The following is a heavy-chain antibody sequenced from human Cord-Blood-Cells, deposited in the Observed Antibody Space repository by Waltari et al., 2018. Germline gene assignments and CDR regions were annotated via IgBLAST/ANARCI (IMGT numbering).Heavy chain of an antibody. D-gene: IGHD3-16*02. J-gene: IGHJ4*02. V-gene: IGHV3-30-3*01. CDR3: ARGVTFDY. CDR2: ISYDGSNK. Sequence: QVQLVESGGGVVQPGRSLRLSCAASGFTFSSYAMHWVRQAPGKGREWVAVISYDGSNKYYADSVKGRFTISRDNSKNTLYLQMNSLRAEDTAVYYCARGVTFDYWGQGTLFTVSS. CDR1: GFTFSSYA.